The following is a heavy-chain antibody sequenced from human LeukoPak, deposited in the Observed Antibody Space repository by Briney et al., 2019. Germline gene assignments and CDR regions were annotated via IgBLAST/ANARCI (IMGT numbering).Heavy chain of an antibody. D-gene: IGHD1-26*01. V-gene: IGHV3-30-3*01. CDR1: GFTFSSYE. CDR2: ISYDGSKT. Sequence: GGSLRLSCAASGFTFSSYEMNWVRQAPGKGLEWVAVISYDGSKTYYADSVKGRFTISRDNSKNTLYLQMNSLRAEDTALYYCARTMYITGSSDFDYWGQGTLVTVSS. J-gene: IGHJ4*02. CDR3: ARTMYITGSSDFDY.